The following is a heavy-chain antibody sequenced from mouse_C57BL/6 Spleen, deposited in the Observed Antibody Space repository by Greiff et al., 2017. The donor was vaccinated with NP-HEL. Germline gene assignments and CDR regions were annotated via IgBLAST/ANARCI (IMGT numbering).Heavy chain of an antibody. Sequence: VQLQQPGAELVKPGASVKLSCKASGYTFTSYWMHWVKQRPGQGLEWIGMIHPNSGSTNYNEKFKSKATLTVDKSSSTAYMQLSSLTSEDSAVYYCARDTTVVDPYWYFDVWGTGTTVTVSS. D-gene: IGHD1-1*01. J-gene: IGHJ1*03. V-gene: IGHV1-64*01. CDR2: IHPNSGST. CDR1: GYTFTSYW. CDR3: ARDTTVVDPYWYFDV.